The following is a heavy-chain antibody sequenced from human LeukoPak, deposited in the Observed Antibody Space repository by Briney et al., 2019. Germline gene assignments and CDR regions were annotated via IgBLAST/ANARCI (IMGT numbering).Heavy chain of an antibody. CDR2: ISGSGGST. CDR3: ARQPNYGDYVDS. Sequence: GGSLRLSCAASGFTFSRCAMSWVRQAPGKGLEWVSGISGSGGSTFYATSVKGPFTISIHNSKNSLYLQMNNLRTEDTAVFYCARQPNYGDYVDSWGQGTLVTVSS. D-gene: IGHD4-17*01. V-gene: IGHV3-23*01. J-gene: IGHJ4*02. CDR1: GFTFSRCA.